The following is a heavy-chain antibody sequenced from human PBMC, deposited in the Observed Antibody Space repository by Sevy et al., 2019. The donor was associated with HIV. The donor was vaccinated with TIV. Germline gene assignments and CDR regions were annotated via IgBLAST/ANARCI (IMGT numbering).Heavy chain of an antibody. CDR1: GGSISSSNW. V-gene: IGHV4-4*02. J-gene: IGHJ4*01. CDR2: IYHSGST. D-gene: IGHD6-19*01. Sequence: SETLSLTCAVSGGSISSSNWWSWVRQPPGKGLEWIGEIYHSGSTNYNPSLKSRVTISVDKSKNQFSLKLSSVTAADTAVYYCARIPWAVAQKRGFDYWGQGTLVTVSS. CDR3: ARIPWAVAQKRGFDY.